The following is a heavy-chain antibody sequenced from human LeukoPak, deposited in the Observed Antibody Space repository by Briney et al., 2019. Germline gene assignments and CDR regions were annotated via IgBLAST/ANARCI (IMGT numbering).Heavy chain of an antibody. CDR1: GRSISSGGYY. J-gene: IGHJ6*02. CDR2: IYYSGST. V-gene: IGHV4-31*03. CDR3: ARDCSRSGSYYNYYYYGMDV. Sequence: SDTLSLTCTVSGRSISSGGYYWSWIRQHPGKGLEWIGYIYYSGSTYYNPSLKSRVTISVDTSKNQFSLKLSSVTAADTAVYYCARDCSRSGSYYNYYYYGMDVWGQGTTVTVSS. D-gene: IGHD3-10*01.